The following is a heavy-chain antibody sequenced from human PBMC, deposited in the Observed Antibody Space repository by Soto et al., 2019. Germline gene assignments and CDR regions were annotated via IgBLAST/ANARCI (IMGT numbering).Heavy chain of an antibody. Sequence: SGGSLRLSCAASGFTFSTYSLDWVRQAPGKGLEWVSSISSSSRYIYYADSVKGRFTISRDNAKNSLYLQMNSLRAEDTAVYYCARDQGSGWYPDYFDYWGQGTLVTVSS. V-gene: IGHV3-21*01. CDR3: ARDQGSGWYPDYFDY. CDR1: GFTFSTYS. J-gene: IGHJ4*02. D-gene: IGHD6-19*01. CDR2: ISSSSRYI.